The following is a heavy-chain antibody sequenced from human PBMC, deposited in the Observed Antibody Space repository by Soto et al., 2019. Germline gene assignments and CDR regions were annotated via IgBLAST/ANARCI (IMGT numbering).Heavy chain of an antibody. CDR2: ISGSGGST. CDR3: AKVIGVREGTRQYYYYYGMDV. D-gene: IGHD3-16*01. Sequence: PGGSLRLSCAASGFTFSSYAMSWVRQAPGKGLEWVSAISGSGGSTYYADSVKGRFTISRDNSKNTLYLQMNSLRAEDTAVYYCAKVIGVREGTRQYYYYYGMDVWGQGTTVTVSS. V-gene: IGHV3-23*01. J-gene: IGHJ6*02. CDR1: GFTFSSYA.